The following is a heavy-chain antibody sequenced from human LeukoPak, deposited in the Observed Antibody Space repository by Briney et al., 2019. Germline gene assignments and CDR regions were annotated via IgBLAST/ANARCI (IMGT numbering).Heavy chain of an antibody. CDR3: AKTVTGPGYFFDY. CDR1: GFTFSGHA. D-gene: IGHD4-17*01. V-gene: IGHV3-23*01. CDR2: ISGNGHNT. J-gene: IGHJ4*02. Sequence: PGGSLRLSCTASGFTFSGHAMSWVRQAPGKGLEWVAGISGNGHNTYYAESLKGRFTISRDNSKNTLSLQMNSLGAEDTAVYYCAKTVTGPGYFFDYWGQGTLVPVSS.